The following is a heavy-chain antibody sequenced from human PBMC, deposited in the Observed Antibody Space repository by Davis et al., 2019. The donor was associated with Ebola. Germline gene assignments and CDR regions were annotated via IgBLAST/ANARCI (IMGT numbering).Heavy chain of an antibody. Sequence: GESLKISCAASGFTFSSYGMHWVRQAPGKGLEWVAVISYDGSNKYYADSVKGRFTISRDNSKNTLYLQMNSLRAEDTAVYYCAKDGGASSSWDFDYWGQGTLVTVSS. J-gene: IGHJ4*02. CDR1: GFTFSSYG. CDR3: AKDGGASSSWDFDY. CDR2: ISYDGSNK. V-gene: IGHV3-30*18. D-gene: IGHD6-13*01.